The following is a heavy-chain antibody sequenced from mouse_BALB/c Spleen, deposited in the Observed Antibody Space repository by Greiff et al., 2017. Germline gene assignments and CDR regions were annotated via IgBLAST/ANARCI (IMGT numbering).Heavy chain of an antibody. D-gene: IGHD2-2*01. J-gene: IGHJ4*01. CDR3: ARDLWGLRRGGDYYAMDY. CDR1: GFSLTSYG. V-gene: IGHV2-9*02. CDR2: IWAGGST. Sequence: QVQLKESGPGLVAPSQSLSITCTVSGFSLTSYGVHWVRQPPGKGLEWLGVIWAGGSTNYNSALMSRLSISKDNSKSQVFLKMNSLQTDDTAMYYCARDLWGLRRGGDYYAMDYWGQGTSVTVSS.